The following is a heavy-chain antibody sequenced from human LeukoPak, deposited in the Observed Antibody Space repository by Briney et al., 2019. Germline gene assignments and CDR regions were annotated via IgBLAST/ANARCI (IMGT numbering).Heavy chain of an antibody. D-gene: IGHD2-21*01. CDR1: GGSISSGGYY. V-gene: IGHV4-31*03. J-gene: IGHJ4*02. Sequence: SQTLSLTCTVSGGSISSGGYYWSWIRQHPGKGLEWIGYIYYSGSTYYNPSLKSRVAMSVDTSKNQFSLKLTSVTAADTAVYYCAREHPAAIASDYWGQGTLVIVSS. CDR3: AREHPAAIASDY. CDR2: IYYSGST.